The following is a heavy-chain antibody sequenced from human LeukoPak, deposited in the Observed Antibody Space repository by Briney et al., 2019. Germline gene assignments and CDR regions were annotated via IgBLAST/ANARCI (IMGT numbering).Heavy chain of an antibody. CDR3: ARDQGPGAPSDY. J-gene: IGHJ4*02. D-gene: IGHD3-10*01. CDR2: ISSSSSYI. Sequence: GGSLRLSCAASGFTFSSYSMNWVRQAPGKGLEWVSSISSSSSYIYYADSVKGRFTISRDNAKNSLYLQMNSLRAEDTAVYYCARDQGPGAPSDYWGQGTLVTVSS. CDR1: GFTFSSYS. V-gene: IGHV3-21*01.